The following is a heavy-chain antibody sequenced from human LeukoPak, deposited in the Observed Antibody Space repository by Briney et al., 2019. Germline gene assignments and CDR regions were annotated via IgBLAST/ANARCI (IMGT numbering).Heavy chain of an antibody. D-gene: IGHD6-13*01. CDR2: IYYSGST. CDR3: ARSFGSSWSDAFDI. J-gene: IGHJ3*02. Sequence: SETLSLTCTVSGGSISSGDYYWSWICQPPGKALAWLGYIYYSGSTYYNPSLKSRVTISVDTSKNQFSLKLSSVTAADTAVYYCARSFGSSWSDAFDIWGQGTMVTVSS. CDR1: GGSISSGDYY. V-gene: IGHV4-30-4*01.